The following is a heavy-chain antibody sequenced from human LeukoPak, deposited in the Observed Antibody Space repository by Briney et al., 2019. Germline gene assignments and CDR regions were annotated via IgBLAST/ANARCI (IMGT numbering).Heavy chain of an antibody. D-gene: IGHD4-23*01. V-gene: IGHV3-30*03. CDR3: ARGIYGGNSDFDY. J-gene: IGHJ4*02. Sequence: GGSLRLSCAASGFTFSSYWMSWVRQAPGKGLEWVAVISYDGSNKYYADSVKGRFTISRDNSKNTLYLQMNSLRAEDTAVYYCARGIYGGNSDFDYWGQGTLVTVSS. CDR2: ISYDGSNK. CDR1: GFTFSSYW.